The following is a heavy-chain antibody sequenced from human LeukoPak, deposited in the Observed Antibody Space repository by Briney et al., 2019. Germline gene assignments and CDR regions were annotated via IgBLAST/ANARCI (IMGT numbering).Heavy chain of an antibody. D-gene: IGHD6-13*01. V-gene: IGHV3-53*01. CDR1: GITVSSNY. J-gene: IGHJ3*02. CDR3: ARGIGRIAAAGPHAFDI. CDR2: IYSGGTT. Sequence: PGGSPRLSCAASGITVSSNYMSWVRQAPGKGLEWVSVIYSGGTTCYADSVKGRFTISRDNSRNTLYLQMNSLRAEDTAVYYCARGIGRIAAAGPHAFDIWGQGTMVTVSS.